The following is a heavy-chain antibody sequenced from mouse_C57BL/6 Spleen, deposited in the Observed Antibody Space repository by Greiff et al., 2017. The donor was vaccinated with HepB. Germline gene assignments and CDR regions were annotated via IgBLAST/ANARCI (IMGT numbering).Heavy chain of an antibody. CDR3: ASYYCNYGAFDY. CDR1: GYTFTSYW. D-gene: IGHD2-10*01. CDR2: IDPSDSYT. J-gene: IGHJ2*01. Sequence: VQLQQPGAELVKPGASVKLSCKASGYTFTSYWMQWVKQRPGQGLEWIGEIDPSDSYTNYNQKFKGKATLTVDTSSSTAYMQLSSLTSEDSAVYYCASYYCNYGAFDYWGQGTTLTVSS. V-gene: IGHV1-50*01.